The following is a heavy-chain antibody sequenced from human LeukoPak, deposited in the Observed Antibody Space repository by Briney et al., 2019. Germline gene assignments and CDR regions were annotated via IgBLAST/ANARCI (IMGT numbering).Heavy chain of an antibody. D-gene: IGHD3-22*01. CDR1: GFGFGQYE. V-gene: IGHV3-48*03. Sequence: GGSLRLSCAASGFGFGQYEMNWVRQAPGKALEWIAYISVRAGTIYYGDSAEGRFTISRDDAKNSLYLQMNGLRVEDTAIYYCAKDFPHYYEVPHGMDVWGQGTTVTV. CDR2: ISVRAGTI. CDR3: AKDFPHYYEVPHGMDV. J-gene: IGHJ6*02.